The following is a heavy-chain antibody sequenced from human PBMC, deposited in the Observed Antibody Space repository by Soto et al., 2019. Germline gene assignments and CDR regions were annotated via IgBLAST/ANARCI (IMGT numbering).Heavy chain of an antibody. Sequence: GALRLYCEASVFTFSSYAMSWVRQAPGKGLEWVSTISGSGGSTYYADSVKGRFTISRDNSKNTLNLQVNSLRAEDTAVYYCAKGTVREDYFDYWGQGNLVTVSS. CDR3: AKGTVREDYFDY. CDR1: VFTFSSYA. D-gene: IGHD3-10*01. V-gene: IGHV3-23*01. J-gene: IGHJ4*01. CDR2: ISGSGGST.